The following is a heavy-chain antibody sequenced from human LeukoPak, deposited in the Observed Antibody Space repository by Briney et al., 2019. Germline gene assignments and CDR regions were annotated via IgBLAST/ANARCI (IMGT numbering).Heavy chain of an antibody. CDR2: IYYSGST. CDR3: ARGRALTAAGTWAFDY. J-gene: IGHJ4*02. D-gene: IGHD6-13*01. V-gene: IGHV4-59*01. Sequence: SETLSLTCTVSGGSISSYYWSWIRQPPGKGLEWIGYIYYSGSTNYNPSLKSRVTISVDMSKNQFSLKLSSVTAADTAVYYCARGRALTAAGTWAFDYWGQGTLVTVSS. CDR1: GGSISSYY.